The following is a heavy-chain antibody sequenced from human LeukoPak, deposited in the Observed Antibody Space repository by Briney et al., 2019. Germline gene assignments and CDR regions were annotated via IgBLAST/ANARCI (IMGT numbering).Heavy chain of an antibody. J-gene: IGHJ5*02. Sequence: GGSLRLSCAASGFTFSSSAMHWVRQAPGKGLEWVAVISYDGNSEYYADSVKGRFTISRDNSKNTLYLQMNSLRAEDTAVYYCARDLRAGTGHNWFDPWGQGTLVTVSS. D-gene: IGHD2-8*02. CDR2: ISYDGNSE. CDR1: GFTFSSSA. V-gene: IGHV3-30-3*01. CDR3: ARDLRAGTGHNWFDP.